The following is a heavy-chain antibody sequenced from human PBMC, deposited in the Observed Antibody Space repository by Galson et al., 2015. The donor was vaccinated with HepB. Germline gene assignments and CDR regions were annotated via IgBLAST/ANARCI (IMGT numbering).Heavy chain of an antibody. CDR3: ARDEYCSSTSCYRGDYYYYMDV. D-gene: IGHD2-2*02. J-gene: IGHJ6*03. CDR2: IYTSGST. V-gene: IGHV4-61*02. CDR1: GGSIRSGSYY. Sequence: LSLTCTVSGGSIRSGSYYWSWIRQPAGKGLEWIGRIYTSGSTNYNPSLKSRVTMSVDTSKNQFSLKLSSVTAADTAVYYCARDEYCSSTSCYRGDYYYYMDVWGKGTTVTVSS.